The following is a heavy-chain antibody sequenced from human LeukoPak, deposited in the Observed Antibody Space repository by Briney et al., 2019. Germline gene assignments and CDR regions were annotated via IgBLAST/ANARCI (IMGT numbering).Heavy chain of an antibody. CDR1: GHTFTSYG. Sequence: GASVKVSCKASGHTFTSYGISWVRQAPGQGLEWMGWISAYNGNTNYAQKLQGRVTMTTDTSTSTAYMELRSLRSDDTAVYYCARITMVRGVIFDWYFDLWGRGTLVTVSS. CDR2: ISAYNGNT. CDR3: ARITMVRGVIFDWYFDL. D-gene: IGHD3-10*01. V-gene: IGHV1-18*01. J-gene: IGHJ2*01.